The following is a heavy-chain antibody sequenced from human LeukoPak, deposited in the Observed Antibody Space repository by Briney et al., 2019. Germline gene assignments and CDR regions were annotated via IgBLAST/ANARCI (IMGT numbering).Heavy chain of an antibody. J-gene: IGHJ4*02. Sequence: PWASVKVSCKASGYTFTDYNIHWVRQAPGQGLEWMAWIHPSSGYALYSQNFQGRVTLTTDTSISTAYMDLTRLRSDDTAVYYCVRDVHNWNDGHWGQGTLVTISS. CDR2: IHPSSGYA. CDR3: VRDVHNWNDGH. V-gene: IGHV1-2*02. CDR1: GYTFTDYN. D-gene: IGHD1-1*01.